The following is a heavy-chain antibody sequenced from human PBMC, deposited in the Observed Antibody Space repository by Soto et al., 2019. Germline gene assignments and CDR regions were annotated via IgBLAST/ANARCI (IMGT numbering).Heavy chain of an antibody. J-gene: IGHJ4*02. CDR1: GYAFNIYA. CDR2: IPPGNSNT. Sequence: QVQLVQSGADLKKPGASVKISCPASGYAFNIYAVHWVRQAPGQSLEWVGWIPPGNSNTRYSQKFQGRVTISRDKSAKTVYMELSGLGWGDRAVYYCARNDLWSGFYIGTGVYCGQGTEVTVSS. D-gene: IGHD3-3*01. CDR3: ARNDLWSGFYIGTGVY. V-gene: IGHV1-3*01.